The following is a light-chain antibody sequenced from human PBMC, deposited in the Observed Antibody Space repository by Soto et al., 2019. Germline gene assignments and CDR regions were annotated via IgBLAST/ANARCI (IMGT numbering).Light chain of an antibody. CDR3: QQGDSFPFT. J-gene: IGKJ4*01. V-gene: IGKV1-12*01. Sequence: DIQMTHSPSSVSASVGDTVTITCRASQDISSWVAWYQQNPGKAPKLLISAASSVQRGVPTRFSGSGSGTDFTLIISGLQPEDFATYFCQQGDSFPFTFGGGTKVDSK. CDR1: QDISSW. CDR2: AAS.